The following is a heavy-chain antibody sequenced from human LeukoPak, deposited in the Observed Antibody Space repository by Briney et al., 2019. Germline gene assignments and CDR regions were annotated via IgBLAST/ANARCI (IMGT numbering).Heavy chain of an antibody. CDR3: GRDPYSKIFGG. V-gene: IGHV3-66*02. J-gene: IGHJ4*01. D-gene: IGHD3-3*01. CDR1: GFTVSSYY. CDR2: IDSGGST. Sequence: QPGGSLRLSCTVSGFTVSSYYMSWVRQAPGKGLEWVSIIDSGGSTYYADSVKGRFTISRDNSKNTVFLQMNSLRAEDTAVYYCGRDPYSKIFGGWGHVALVTVSS.